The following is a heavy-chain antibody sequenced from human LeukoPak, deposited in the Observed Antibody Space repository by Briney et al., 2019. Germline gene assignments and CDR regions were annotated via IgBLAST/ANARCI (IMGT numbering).Heavy chain of an antibody. CDR3: ARTIRGYYYDSSGYYFDY. Sequence: QSGGSLRLSCAASGFTFSSCGMHWVRQAPGKGLEWVANIKQDGSEKYYVDSVKGRFTISRDNAKNSLYLQMNSLRAEDTAVYYCARTIRGYYYDSSGYYFDYWGQGTLVTVSS. CDR1: GFTFSSCG. V-gene: IGHV3-7*01. J-gene: IGHJ4*02. D-gene: IGHD3-22*01. CDR2: IKQDGSEK.